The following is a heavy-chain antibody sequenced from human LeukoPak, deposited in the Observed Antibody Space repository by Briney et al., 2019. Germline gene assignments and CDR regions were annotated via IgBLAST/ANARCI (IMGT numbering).Heavy chain of an antibody. Sequence: GGSLRLSCAASGFTFSSYSMNWVRQAPGKGLEWVSSISSSSSYIYYADSVKGRFTISRDNAKNSLFLQMNSLRAEDTAVYYCAREWSRFTPPDYWGQGTLVTVSS. V-gene: IGHV3-21*01. CDR3: AREWSRFTPPDY. J-gene: IGHJ4*02. D-gene: IGHD2-8*01. CDR1: GFTFSSYS. CDR2: ISSSSSYI.